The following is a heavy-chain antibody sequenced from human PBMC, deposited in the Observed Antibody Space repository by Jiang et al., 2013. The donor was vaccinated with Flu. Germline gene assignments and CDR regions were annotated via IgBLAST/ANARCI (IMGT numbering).Heavy chain of an antibody. V-gene: IGHV1-8*01. CDR2: MNPNSGNT. D-gene: IGHD3-3*01. CDR3: ARGSGPRYYDFWSGYPPDI. Sequence: SGAEVKKPGASVKVSCKASGYTFTSYDINWVRQATGQGLEWMGWMNPNSGNTGYAQKFQGRVTMTRNTSISTAYMELSSLRSEDTAVYYCARGSGPRYYDFWSGYPPDIWGQGTMVTVSS. J-gene: IGHJ3*02. CDR1: GYTFTSYD.